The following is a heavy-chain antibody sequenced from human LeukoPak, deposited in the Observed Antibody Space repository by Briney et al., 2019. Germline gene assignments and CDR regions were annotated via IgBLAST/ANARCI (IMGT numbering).Heavy chain of an antibody. D-gene: IGHD2-15*01. CDR3: ARAGWPYGMDV. V-gene: IGHV4-39*07. CDR2: INHSGST. Sequence: PSQTLSLTCTVSGGSISSSSYYWGWIRQPPGKGLEWIGEINHSGSTNYNPSLKSRVTISVNTSKNQFSLKLSSVTAADTAVYYCARAGWPYGMDVWGQGTTVTVSS. J-gene: IGHJ6*02. CDR1: GGSISSSSYY.